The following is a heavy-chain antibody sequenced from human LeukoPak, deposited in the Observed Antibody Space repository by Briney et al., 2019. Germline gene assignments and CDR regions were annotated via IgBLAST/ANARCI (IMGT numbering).Heavy chain of an antibody. J-gene: IGHJ6*03. CDR2: IHTDGTK. D-gene: IGHD3-3*01. V-gene: IGHV3-53*01. CDR1: GFSVSVNY. CDR3: ARDRMVDFWSGYPSYYYYYMDV. Sequence: GGSLRLSCEISGFSVSVNYINWVRQAPGKGLEWVSVIHTDGTKYYGDSVKGRFIISRDESKNTVYLQMNSLRADDTAMYYCARDRMVDFWSGYPSYYYYYMDVWGKGTTVTVSS.